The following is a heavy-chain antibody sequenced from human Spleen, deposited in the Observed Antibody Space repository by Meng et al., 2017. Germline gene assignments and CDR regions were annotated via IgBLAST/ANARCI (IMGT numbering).Heavy chain of an antibody. V-gene: IGHV4-34*01. D-gene: IGHD1-26*01. CDR1: CGSCSDYY. CDR2: INHSGST. CDR3: ASNDLGARRGFGY. Sequence: VQLHQWGAGLLKPSETLARTSVVACGSCSDYYWSWIRQPPGKGLEWIGEINHSGSTNYNPSLESRVTISLDKSKNQFSLKLSSVTAADTAVYYCASNDLGARRGFGYWGQGTLVTVSS. J-gene: IGHJ4*02.